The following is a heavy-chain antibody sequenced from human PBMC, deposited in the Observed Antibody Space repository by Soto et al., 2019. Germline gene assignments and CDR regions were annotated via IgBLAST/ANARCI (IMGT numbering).Heavy chain of an antibody. CDR1: GYTFTSYG. J-gene: IGHJ4*02. CDR2: ISAYNGNT. V-gene: IGHV1-18*01. D-gene: IGHD5-12*01. CDR3: ASRRMDSGYEEGDY. Sequence: ASVKVSCKASGYTFTSYGISWVRQAPGQGLEWMGWISAYNGNTNYAQKLQGRVTMTTDTSTSTAYMELRSLRSDDTAVYYCASRRMDSGYEEGDYWGQGTLVTVSS.